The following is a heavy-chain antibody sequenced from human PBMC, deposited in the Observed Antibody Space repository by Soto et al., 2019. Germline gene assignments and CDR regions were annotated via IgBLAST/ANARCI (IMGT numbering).Heavy chain of an antibody. CDR1: GFTFDDYG. CDR3: ARASLDYGSGSSYWYFDL. J-gene: IGHJ2*01. Sequence: GGSLRLSCAASGFTFDDYGMSWVRQAPGKGLEWVSGINWNGGSTGYADSVKGRFTISRDNAKNSLYLQMNSLRAEDTALYHCARASLDYGSGSSYWYFDLWGRGTLVTVSS. V-gene: IGHV3-20*01. D-gene: IGHD3-10*01. CDR2: INWNGGST.